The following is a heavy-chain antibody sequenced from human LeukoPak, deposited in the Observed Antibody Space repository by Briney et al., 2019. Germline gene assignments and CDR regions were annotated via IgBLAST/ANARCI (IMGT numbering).Heavy chain of an antibody. V-gene: IGHV3-21*01. CDR1: GFTFSSYT. D-gene: IGHD2-2*01. CDR2: ISSSSNHI. J-gene: IGHJ4*02. Sequence: GGSLRLSCAASGFTFSSYTMNWVRQAPGKGLEWVSSISSSSNHIYYAESMKGRFTISRDNAKNSLYLQMNSLRPEDTAVYCCANGYEFESWGQGALVTVSS. CDR3: ANGYEFES.